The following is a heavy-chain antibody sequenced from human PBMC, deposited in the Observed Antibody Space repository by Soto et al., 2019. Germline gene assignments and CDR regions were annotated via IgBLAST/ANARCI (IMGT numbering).Heavy chain of an antibody. D-gene: IGHD1-26*01. V-gene: IGHV1-69*13. CDR1: GGTFSSYA. J-gene: IGHJ3*02. CDR2: IVPIFGTA. Sequence: ASVKVSCKASGGTFSSYAISWVRQAPGQGLEWMGGIVPIFGTANYAQKVKGRVTITADESTSTAYMELSSLRSEDTAVYYCARAIVGATWGSLGAFDIWGQGTMVTVSS. CDR3: ARAIVGATWGSLGAFDI.